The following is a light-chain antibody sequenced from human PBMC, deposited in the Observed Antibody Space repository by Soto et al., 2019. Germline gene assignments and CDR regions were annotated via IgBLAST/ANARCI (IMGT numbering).Light chain of an antibody. Sequence: QSALTQPASVSGSPGQSITISCTGTSSDVGGNKYVSWYQQYPGKVPKLLIYEVNNRPSGVSNRFSGSKSGDTASLTISGLQAEDEADYYCSSYASSTSLDVFGTGTKVTVL. J-gene: IGLJ1*01. CDR3: SSYASSTSLDV. V-gene: IGLV2-14*01. CDR2: EVN. CDR1: SSDVGGNKY.